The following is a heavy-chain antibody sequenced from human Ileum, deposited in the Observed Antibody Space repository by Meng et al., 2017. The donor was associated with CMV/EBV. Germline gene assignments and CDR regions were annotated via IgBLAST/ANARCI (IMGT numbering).Heavy chain of an antibody. V-gene: IGHV3-21*01. CDR2: ISSSSNYI. D-gene: IGHD6-19*01. CDR3: AREYSSGWYGTPDY. CDR1: GFTFSIYG. J-gene: IGHJ4*02. Sequence: GGSLRLSCAASGFTFSIYGMNWVRQAPGKGLEWVSSISSSSNYIYYADSVKGRFTISRDNAKNSLYLQMNSLRAEDTAVYYCAREYSSGWYGTPDYWGQGTLVTVSS.